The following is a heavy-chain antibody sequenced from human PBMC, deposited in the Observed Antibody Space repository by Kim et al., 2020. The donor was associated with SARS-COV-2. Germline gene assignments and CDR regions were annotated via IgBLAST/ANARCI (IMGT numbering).Heavy chain of an antibody. V-gene: IGHV3-23*01. CDR2: ISGSGGST. D-gene: IGHD2-15*01. CDR3: AKGYCSGGSCRYY. CDR1: GFTFSSYA. J-gene: IGHJ4*02. Sequence: GGSLRLSCAASGFTFSSYAMSWVRQAPGKGLEWVSAISGSGGSTYYADSVKGRFTISRDNSKNTLFLQMNSLRAEDAAVYYCAKGYCSGGSCRYYWGQGTLVTVSS.